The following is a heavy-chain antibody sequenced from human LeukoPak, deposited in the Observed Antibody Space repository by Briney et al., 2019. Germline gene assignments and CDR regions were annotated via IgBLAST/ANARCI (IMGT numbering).Heavy chain of an antibody. J-gene: IGHJ4*02. V-gene: IGHV3-49*04. CDR1: GFTFGDYA. CDR3: ARAYYDILTGYWGFFDY. Sequence: GVSLRLSCTASGFTFGDYAMSWVRQTPGKGLEWVGLIRSKAYGGTTEYAASVKGRFTISRDDSKSIAYLQMNSLKTEDTAVYYCARAYYDILTGYWGFFDYWGQGTLVTVSS. D-gene: IGHD3-9*01. CDR2: IRSKAYGGTT.